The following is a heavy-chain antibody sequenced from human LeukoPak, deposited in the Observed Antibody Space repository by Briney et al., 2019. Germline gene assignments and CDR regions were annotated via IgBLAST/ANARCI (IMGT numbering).Heavy chain of an antibody. CDR2: IGDNGRRT. CDR3: AKDRPVRQQPDEIFDY. Sequence: GGSLRLSCAASGFTFSSYAMSWVRQAPGKGLEWVSAIGDNGRRTNYADSVEGRFTISRDNSKNTLYLQMNSLRGGDTAIYYCAKDRPVRQQPDEIFDYWGQGTLVTVSS. J-gene: IGHJ4*02. CDR1: GFTFSSYA. V-gene: IGHV3-23*01. D-gene: IGHD6-13*01.